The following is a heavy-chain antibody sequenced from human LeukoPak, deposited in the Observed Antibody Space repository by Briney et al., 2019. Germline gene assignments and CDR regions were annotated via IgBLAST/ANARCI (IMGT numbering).Heavy chain of an antibody. J-gene: IGHJ4*02. CDR2: MNPNSGNT. CDR3: ARGRPTNLGGIY. V-gene: IGHV1-8*02. CDR1: GYTFTSHP. D-gene: IGHD7-27*01. Sequence: ASVRVSCKASGYTFTSHPINWVRQAAGQGLEWMGWMNPNSGNTAYAQKFQGRVTMTWDTSINTAYMELGSLRSEDTAVYYCARGRPTNLGGIYWGQGTLVTVSS.